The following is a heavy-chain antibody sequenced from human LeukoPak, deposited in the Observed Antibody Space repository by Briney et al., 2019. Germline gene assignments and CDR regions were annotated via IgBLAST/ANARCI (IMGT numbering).Heavy chain of an antibody. CDR3: ATGYSPLYYFDY. Sequence: ASVKVSCKASGYTFTGYYMHWVRQAPGQGLEWMGWINPNSGGTNYAQKFQGRVTMTGDTSISTAYMELSRLRSDDTAVYYCATGYSPLYYFDYWGQGTLVTVSS. J-gene: IGHJ4*02. CDR2: INPNSGGT. V-gene: IGHV1-2*02. CDR1: GYTFTGYY. D-gene: IGHD6-13*01.